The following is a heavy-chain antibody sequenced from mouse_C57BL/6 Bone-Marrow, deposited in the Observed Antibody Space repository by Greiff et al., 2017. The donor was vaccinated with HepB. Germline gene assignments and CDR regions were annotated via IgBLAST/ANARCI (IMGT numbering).Heavy chain of an antibody. J-gene: IGHJ3*01. CDR1: GFTFSSYG. V-gene: IGHV5-6*01. D-gene: IGHD2-3*01. CDR3: ARQGGWLTPGWFAY. Sequence: EVMLVESGGDLVKPGGSLKLSCAASGFTFSSYGMSWVRQTPDKRLEWVATISSGGSYTYYPDSVKGRFTISRDNAKNTLYLQMSSLKSEDTAMYYCARQGGWLTPGWFAYWGQGTLVTVSA. CDR2: ISSGGSYT.